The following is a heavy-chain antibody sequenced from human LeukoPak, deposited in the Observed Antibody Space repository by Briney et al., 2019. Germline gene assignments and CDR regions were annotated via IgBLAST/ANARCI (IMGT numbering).Heavy chain of an antibody. CDR1: GFTFSSYW. D-gene: IGHD3-3*01. CDR2: IKQDGSEK. V-gene: IGHV3-7*01. CDR3: AREGDDFWSGLPYYFDY. J-gene: IGHJ4*02. Sequence: GGSLRLSCAASGFTFSSYWMSWVRQAPGKGLEWVANIKQDGSEKYYVDSVKGRFTISRDNAKNSLYLQMNSLRAGDTAVYYCAREGDDFWSGLPYYFDYWGQGTLVTVSS.